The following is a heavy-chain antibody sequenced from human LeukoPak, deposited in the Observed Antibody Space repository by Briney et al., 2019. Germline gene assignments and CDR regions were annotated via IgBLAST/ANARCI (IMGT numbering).Heavy chain of an antibody. V-gene: IGHV3-23*01. Sequence: GSLRLSCAASGFIFSNYAMTWVRQAPGKGLEWVSSITDSGGDTSYADSVKGRFTISRDNSKYTLDLQMNSLRAEDTAVYYCAKDRPRGIAAAGWYFDYWGQGTLVTVSS. CDR3: AKDRPRGIAAAGWYFDY. D-gene: IGHD6-13*01. CDR1: GFIFSNYA. CDR2: ITDSGGDT. J-gene: IGHJ4*02.